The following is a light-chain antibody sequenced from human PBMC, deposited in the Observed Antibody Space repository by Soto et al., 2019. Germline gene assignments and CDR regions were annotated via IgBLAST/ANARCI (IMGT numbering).Light chain of an antibody. Sequence: ILMTQSPATLSVSPGERATLSCRASQSVNYNLAWYQQKPGQAPRLLIFGASARATGTPARFSGSGFGTEFTLTISSLQSEDFAVYYWQQYTYWPVMYTFGQGTK. CDR3: QQYTYWPVMYT. V-gene: IGKV3-15*01. CDR2: GAS. CDR1: QSVNYN. J-gene: IGKJ2*01.